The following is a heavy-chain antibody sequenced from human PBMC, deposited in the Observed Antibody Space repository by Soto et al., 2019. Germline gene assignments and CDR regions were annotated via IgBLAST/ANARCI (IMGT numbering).Heavy chain of an antibody. Sequence: EVQVVESGGGLVQPGGSLRLSCAASGFTFSSYWMQWVRQAPGKGLVWVSRINSEGTTTTYADSVKGRFTISRDNAKNTLYLQMNSLRAEDTAVYYCGRAPGGTGIVDYWGQGTLVTVSS. V-gene: IGHV3-74*01. CDR2: INSEGTTT. CDR1: GFTFSSYW. D-gene: IGHD7-27*01. CDR3: GRAPGGTGIVDY. J-gene: IGHJ4*02.